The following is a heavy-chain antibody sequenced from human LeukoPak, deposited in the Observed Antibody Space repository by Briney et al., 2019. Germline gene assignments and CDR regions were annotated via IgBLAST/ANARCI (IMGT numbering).Heavy chain of an antibody. CDR3: ARVHSGYDFDY. Sequence: GGSLRLSCAASGFTFSSYSMNWVRQAPGKGLEWVSSITSSSSYINYADSVKGRFTISRDNAKNSLYLQMNSLRAEDTAVYYCARVHSGYDFDYWGQGTLVTVSS. V-gene: IGHV3-21*01. CDR2: ITSSSSYI. D-gene: IGHD5-12*01. CDR1: GFTFSSYS. J-gene: IGHJ4*02.